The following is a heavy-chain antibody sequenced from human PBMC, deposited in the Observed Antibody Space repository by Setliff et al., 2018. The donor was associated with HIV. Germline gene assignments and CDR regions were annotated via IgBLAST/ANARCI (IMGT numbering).Heavy chain of an antibody. J-gene: IGHJ4*02. Sequence: SETLSLTCAVYGGSFSGYYWSWIRQPPGKGLEWLGEIDHTGSTNYNLSLKSRITMSADPSKNQFSLKVRSVIAADTALYYCARGGGYDRSGYYPFDYWGQGTPVTVSS. D-gene: IGHD3-22*01. CDR2: IDHTGST. CDR1: GGSFSGYY. CDR3: ARGGGYDRSGYYPFDY. V-gene: IGHV4-34*01.